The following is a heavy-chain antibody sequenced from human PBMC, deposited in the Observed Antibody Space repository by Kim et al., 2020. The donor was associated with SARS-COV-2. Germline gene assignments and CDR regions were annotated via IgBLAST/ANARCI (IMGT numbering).Heavy chain of an antibody. CDR1: GGSISSYY. D-gene: IGHD3-22*01. CDR2: IYYSGST. Sequence: SETLSLTCTVSGGSISSYYWSWIRQPPGKGLEWIGYIYYSGSTNYNPSLKSRVTISVDTSKNQFSLKLSSVTAADTAVYYCARFGFYYDSSGGLDYWGQGTLVTVSS. J-gene: IGHJ4*02. CDR3: ARFGFYYDSSGGLDY. V-gene: IGHV4-59*13.